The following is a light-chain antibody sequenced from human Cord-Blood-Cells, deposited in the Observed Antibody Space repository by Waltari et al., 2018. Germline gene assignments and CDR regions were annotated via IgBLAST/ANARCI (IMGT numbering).Light chain of an antibody. Sequence: EIVLTQSPAPLSLSPGDRATLSCRASQSVSSYLAWYQQKPGQAPRLLIYDASNRATGIPARFSGSGSGTDFTLTISSLEPEDFAVYYCQQRSNCPLTFGGGTKVEIK. V-gene: IGKV3-11*01. J-gene: IGKJ4*01. CDR2: DAS. CDR1: QSVSSY. CDR3: QQRSNCPLT.